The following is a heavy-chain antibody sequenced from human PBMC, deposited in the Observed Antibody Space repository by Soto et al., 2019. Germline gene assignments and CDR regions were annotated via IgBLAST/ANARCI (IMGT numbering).Heavy chain of an antibody. J-gene: IGHJ6*02. CDR1: GFTFSSYA. CDR2: ISGSGGRT. D-gene: IGHD4-4*01. V-gene: IGHV3-23*01. CDR3: AKEHSISRYCIDV. Sequence: GGSLRLSCAASGFTFSSYAMSWVRQAPGKGLEWVSAISGSGGRTYYAGSVKGRFTISRDNSKNPLYLQMNSLRAEDTSVYYCAKEHSISRYCIDVWGQGTTVTVSS.